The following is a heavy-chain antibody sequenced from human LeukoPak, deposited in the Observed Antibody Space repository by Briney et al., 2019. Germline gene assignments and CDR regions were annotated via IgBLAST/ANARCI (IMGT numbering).Heavy chain of an antibody. V-gene: IGHV4-61*02. CDR3: AREELGYCSSTSCSYYYYMDV. CDR2: IYTSGST. Sequence: PSETLSLTCTVSGGSISSGSYYWSWIRQPAGKGLEWIGRIYTSGSTNYNPSLKSRVTISVDTPKNQFSLKLSSVTAADTAVYYCAREELGYCSSTSCSYYYYMDVWGKGTTVTISS. CDR1: GGSISSGSYY. J-gene: IGHJ6*03. D-gene: IGHD2-2*01.